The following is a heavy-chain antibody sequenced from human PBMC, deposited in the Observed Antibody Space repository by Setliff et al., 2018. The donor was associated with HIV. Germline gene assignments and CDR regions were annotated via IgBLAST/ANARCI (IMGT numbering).Heavy chain of an antibody. CDR2: MNPNSGNT. CDR3: ARVEGATATLTD. J-gene: IGHJ4*02. CDR1: GYSFTSYE. Sequence: GASVKVSCKASGYSFTSYEINWVRQAPGQGLEWMGWMNPNSGNTVYAQKFQGRVTMTRDTSISTAYMELRSLSSEDTALYFCARVEGATATLTDWGQGTLVTVSS. D-gene: IGHD1-26*01. V-gene: IGHV1-8*01.